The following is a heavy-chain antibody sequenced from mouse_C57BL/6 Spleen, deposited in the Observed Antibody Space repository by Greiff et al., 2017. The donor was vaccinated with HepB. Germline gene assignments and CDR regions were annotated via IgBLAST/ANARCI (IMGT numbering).Heavy chain of an antibody. J-gene: IGHJ3*01. CDR1: GFTFSDYY. D-gene: IGHD2-1*01. CDR2: INYDSSST. Sequence: EVQLVESEGGLVQPGSSMKLSCTASGFTFSDYYMAWVRQVPEKGLEWVANINYDSSSTYYLDSLKSRFIISRDNAKNILYLQMSSLKSEDTATYYCASEVTGSWFAYWGQGTLVTVSA. CDR3: ASEVTGSWFAY. V-gene: IGHV5-16*01.